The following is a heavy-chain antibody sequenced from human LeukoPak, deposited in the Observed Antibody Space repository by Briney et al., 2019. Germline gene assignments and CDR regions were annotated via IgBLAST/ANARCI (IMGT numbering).Heavy chain of an antibody. Sequence: SVTVSCKASGGTFSSYAISWVRQAPGQGLEWMGGIIPIFGTANYAEKYQGRVTITTDESRSTAYMELSSPRSEDTAVYYCARAGETYYYDSSGRQAYYYYYYMDVWGKGTTVTVSS. CDR1: GGTFSSYA. CDR3: ARAGETYYYDSSGRQAYYYYYYMDV. J-gene: IGHJ6*03. CDR2: IIPIFGTA. D-gene: IGHD3-22*01. V-gene: IGHV1-69*05.